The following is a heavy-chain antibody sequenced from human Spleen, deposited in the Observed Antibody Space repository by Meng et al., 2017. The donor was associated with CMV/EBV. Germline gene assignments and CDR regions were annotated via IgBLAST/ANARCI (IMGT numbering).Heavy chain of an antibody. J-gene: IGHJ5*02. CDR2: TYYRSKWFN. CDR1: GDSVSSNSVA. CDR3: TVTELGNGWFDP. Sequence: LRLSCAISGDSVSSNSVAWSWIRQSPSRGLEWLGRTYYRSKWFNDYAVSVKGRIIINADTSKNHFSLQLNSVTPEDTAVYYCTVTELGNGWFDPWGQGTLVTVSS. D-gene: IGHD7-27*01. V-gene: IGHV6-1*01.